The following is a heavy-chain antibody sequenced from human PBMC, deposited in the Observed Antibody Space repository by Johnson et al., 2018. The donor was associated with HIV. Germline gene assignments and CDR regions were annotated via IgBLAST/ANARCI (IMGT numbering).Heavy chain of an antibody. J-gene: IGHJ3*02. D-gene: IGHD6-19*01. V-gene: IGHV3-66*02. Sequence: LVESGGGLVQPGGSLRLSCAASGFNVSSNYMSWVRQAPGKGLEWVSGINWNGGSTYYADSVKGRFTISRDNSKNTLYLQMNSLRPEDTAVYYCARDRPSGWPDAFDIWGQGTMVTVSS. CDR3: ARDRPSGWPDAFDI. CDR2: INWNGGST. CDR1: GFNVSSNY.